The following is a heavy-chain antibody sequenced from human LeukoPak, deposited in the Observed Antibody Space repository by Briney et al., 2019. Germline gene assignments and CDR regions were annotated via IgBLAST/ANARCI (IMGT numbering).Heavy chain of an antibody. Sequence: SETLSLTYTVSGGSISSYYWSWIRQPPGKGLEWIGYIYYSGSTNYNPSLKSRVTISVDTSKNQFSLKLSSVTAADTAVYYCARGTCGGDCYSGYYFDYWGQGTLVTVSS. V-gene: IGHV4-59*01. CDR1: GGSISSYY. J-gene: IGHJ4*02. CDR2: IYYSGST. D-gene: IGHD2-21*02. CDR3: ARGTCGGDCYSGYYFDY.